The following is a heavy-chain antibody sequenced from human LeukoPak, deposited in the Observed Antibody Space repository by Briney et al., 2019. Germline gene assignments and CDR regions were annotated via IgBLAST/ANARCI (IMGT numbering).Heavy chain of an antibody. CDR1: GGSIINYY. CDR2: IYYSGST. D-gene: IGHD5-18*01. CDR3: ARHIRPGYSYGLFDY. Sequence: EPSETLSLTCSVSGGSIINYYWSWIRQPPGKGLEWIGYIYYSGSTNYNPSLKSRVILSVDTSKNQFSLKLRSVTAADTAVYYCARHIRPGYSYGLFDYWGQGTLVTVSS. V-gene: IGHV4-59*08. J-gene: IGHJ4*02.